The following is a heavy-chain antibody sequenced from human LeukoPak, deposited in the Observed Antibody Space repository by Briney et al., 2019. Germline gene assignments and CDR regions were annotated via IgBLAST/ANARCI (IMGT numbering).Heavy chain of an antibody. Sequence: GASVKVFCKASGYTFTSYDINWVRQATGQGLEWMGWMNPNSGNTGYAQKFQGRVTMTRNTSISTAYMELSSLRSEDTAVYYCARADYYGSGSPLDYWGQGTLVTVSS. CDR3: ARADYYGSGSPLDY. D-gene: IGHD3-10*01. CDR1: GYTFTSYD. CDR2: MNPNSGNT. V-gene: IGHV1-8*01. J-gene: IGHJ4*02.